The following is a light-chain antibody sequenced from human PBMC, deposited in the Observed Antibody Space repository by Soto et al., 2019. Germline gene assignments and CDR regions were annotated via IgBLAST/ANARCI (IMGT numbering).Light chain of an antibody. CDR3: QQYNSYPYT. V-gene: IGKV1-39*01. CDR1: QSISSY. CDR2: AAS. Sequence: DIQLTQSPPTLSASVGDRVTITCRASQSISSYLNWYQQKPGKAPKLLIYAASSLQSGVPSRFSGSGSGTDFTLTISSLQPDDFATYYCQQYNSYPYTFGQGTKVDIK. J-gene: IGKJ2*01.